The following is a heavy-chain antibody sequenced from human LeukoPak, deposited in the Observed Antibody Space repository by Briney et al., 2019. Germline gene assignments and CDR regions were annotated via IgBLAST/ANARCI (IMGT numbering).Heavy chain of an antibody. J-gene: IGHJ4*02. D-gene: IGHD1-26*01. CDR1: GFTFSSYA. V-gene: IGHV3-48*01. CDR3: VRDQGAPDY. CDR2: ISDSSTTI. Sequence: GGSLRLSCAASGFTFSSYAMNWVRQAPGKGLEWISYISDSSTTIYYADSVKGRFTTSRDNAKNSLHLQMNSLRVKDTAVYYCVRDQGAPDYWGQGTLVTVSS.